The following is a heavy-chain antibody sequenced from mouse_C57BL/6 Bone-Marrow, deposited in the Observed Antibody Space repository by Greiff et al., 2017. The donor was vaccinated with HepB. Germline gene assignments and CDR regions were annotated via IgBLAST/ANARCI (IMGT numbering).Heavy chain of an antibody. V-gene: IGHV1-81*01. CDR1: GYTFTSYG. CDR2: IYPRSGNT. J-gene: IGHJ1*03. CDR3: ASWPHYYGSSYWYFDV. Sequence: VQLQESGAELARPGASVKLSCKASGYTFTSYGISWVKQRTGQGLEWIGEIYPRSGNTYYNEKFKGKATLTADKSSSTAYMELRSLTSEDSAVYCCASWPHYYGSSYWYFDVWGTGTTVTVSS. D-gene: IGHD1-1*01.